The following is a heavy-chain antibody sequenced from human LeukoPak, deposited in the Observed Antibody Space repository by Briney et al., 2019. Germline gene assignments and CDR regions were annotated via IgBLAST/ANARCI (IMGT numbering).Heavy chain of an antibody. J-gene: IGHJ4*02. D-gene: IGHD3-10*01. CDR3: ARGRGGNDY. CDR2: ISSNGGST. V-gene: IGHV3-64*01. Sequence: GGSLRLSCAASGFTFSSYAMHRVRQAPGKGLEYVSAISSNGGSTYYANSVKGRFTISRDNSKNTLYLQMGSLRAEDMAVYYCARGRGGNDYWGQGTLVTVSS. CDR1: GFTFSSYA.